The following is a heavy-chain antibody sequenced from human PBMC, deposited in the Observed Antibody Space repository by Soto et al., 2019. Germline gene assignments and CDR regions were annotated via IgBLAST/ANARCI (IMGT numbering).Heavy chain of an antibody. CDR3: VKFRGQAYSYYHMDV. CDR2: SAGSGSSR. V-gene: IGHV3-23*01. J-gene: IGHJ6*03. Sequence: EVQLLESGGGLVQPGGSLRLAFEASGFNFGTYALGWVRQAPGRGLEWVSSAGSGSSRYYADSVRGRFTVSRDTSKSTLYLEMSSLRAEDTALYYCVKFRGQAYSYYHMDVWGKGTTVTVSS. CDR1: GFNFGTYA.